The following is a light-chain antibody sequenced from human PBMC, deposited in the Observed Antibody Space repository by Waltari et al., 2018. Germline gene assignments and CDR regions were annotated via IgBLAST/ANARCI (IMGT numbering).Light chain of an antibody. J-gene: IGLJ3*02. CDR1: SGHSSNV. CDR3: QTGGHGTWV. CDR2: VNSDGSQ. V-gene: IGLV4-69*01. Sequence: QLVLTQSPSASASLGASVKLTCTLSSGHSSNVIAWHQQQPEKGPRFWMKVNSDGSQSKGDKIPDRFSGSSSGAEHYLTISSLQSEDEADYYCQTGGHGTWVFGGGTKLTVL.